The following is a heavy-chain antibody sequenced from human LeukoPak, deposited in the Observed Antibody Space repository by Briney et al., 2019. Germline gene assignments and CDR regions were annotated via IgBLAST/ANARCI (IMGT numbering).Heavy chain of an antibody. V-gene: IGHV3-7*01. Sequence: PEGSLRLSCEASGFNFGEFWMAWLRQTPGKGLEGVADIKEDGSEKFYVDSVKGRFTISRDNSKNLLDLQMNRLRGDDTALYFCVRDARPGGAMGLYHNFDLWGLGTLVTVSS. D-gene: IGHD3-16*01. CDR2: IKEDGSEK. CDR3: VRDARPGGAMGLYHNFDL. CDR1: GFNFGEFW. J-gene: IGHJ5*01.